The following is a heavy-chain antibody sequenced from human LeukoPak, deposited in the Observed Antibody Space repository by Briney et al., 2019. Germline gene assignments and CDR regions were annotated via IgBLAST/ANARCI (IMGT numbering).Heavy chain of an antibody. J-gene: IGHJ5*02. Sequence: GGSLRLSCAVSGFTFSTYSMNWVRQAPGKGLEWVSSISSSSSYIYYADSVKGRFTISRDNAKNSLYLQMNSLRAEDTAVYYCARDYCSSTSCYPNWFDPWGQGTLVTVSS. V-gene: IGHV3-21*01. D-gene: IGHD2-2*01. CDR3: ARDYCSSTSCYPNWFDP. CDR1: GFTFSTYS. CDR2: ISSSSSYI.